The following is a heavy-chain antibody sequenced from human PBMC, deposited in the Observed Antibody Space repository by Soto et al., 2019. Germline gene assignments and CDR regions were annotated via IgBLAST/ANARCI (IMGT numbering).Heavy chain of an antibody. V-gene: IGHV4-59*08. CDR1: GGSISGYY. J-gene: IGHJ5*02. Sequence: QVQLQESGPGLVKSSETLSLTCTVSGGSISGYYWSWIRQPQGKGLECIGDIHYSGTTNYNPSLKTRVTLSVHTSKNHVSLKLSDVTAADTDVYYCVRRGSGDCNNPNCGVGWFDPWGQGTLVTVSS. CDR3: VRRGSGDCNNPNCGVGWFDP. CDR2: IHYSGTT. D-gene: IGHD2-8*01.